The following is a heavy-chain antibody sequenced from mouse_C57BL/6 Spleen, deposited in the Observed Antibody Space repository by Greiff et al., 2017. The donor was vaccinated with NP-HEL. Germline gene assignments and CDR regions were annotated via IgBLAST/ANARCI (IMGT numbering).Heavy chain of an antibody. V-gene: IGHV2-2*01. CDR2: IWSGGST. Sequence: QVQLKESGPGLVQPSQSLSITCTVSGFSLTSYGVHWVRQSPGKGLEWLGVIWSGGSTDYNAAFISRLSISKDNSKSQVFFKMNSLQADDTAIYYCARAPLYYGSNYAMDYWGQGTSVTVSS. J-gene: IGHJ4*01. CDR3: ARAPLYYGSNYAMDY. D-gene: IGHD1-1*01. CDR1: GFSLTSYG.